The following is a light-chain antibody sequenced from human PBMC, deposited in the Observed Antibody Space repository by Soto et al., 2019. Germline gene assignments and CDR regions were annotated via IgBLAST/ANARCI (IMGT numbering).Light chain of an antibody. J-gene: IGKJ4*01. CDR2: GAA. CDR3: QQSYNIQALT. V-gene: IGKV1-39*01. CDR1: QNIRNY. Sequence: IQMPNSPSSLSASVLYRFAITFLSSQNIRNYLNWYQQKPGKAPRVLIYGAASLQSGVPSRFSGSGSGTNFSLTINSLQPEDYATYYCQQSYNIQALTFGGGTKVDIK.